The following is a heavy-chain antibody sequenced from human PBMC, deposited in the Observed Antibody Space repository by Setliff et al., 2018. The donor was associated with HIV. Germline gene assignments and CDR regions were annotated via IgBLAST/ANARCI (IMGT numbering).Heavy chain of an antibody. J-gene: IGHJ6*02. Sequence: PSETLSLTCAVYGGSFSGYYWTWIRQSPSGLEWIGEINHRGIANSSPSLKSRVTISADTSKNQVSLRLRSVTAADTAVYYCARETQQSYNIVTGYNYYYGIDVWGQGTTVTVSS. D-gene: IGHD3-9*01. CDR2: INHRGIA. CDR3: ARETQQSYNIVTGYNYYYGIDV. CDR1: GGSFSGYY. V-gene: IGHV4-34*01.